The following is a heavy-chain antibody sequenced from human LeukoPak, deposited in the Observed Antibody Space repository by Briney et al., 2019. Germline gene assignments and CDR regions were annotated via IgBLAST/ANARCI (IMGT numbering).Heavy chain of an antibody. V-gene: IGHV4-39*07. CDR1: GGSISSSSYY. CDR3: ARERVWFGESIDY. CDR2: IYYSGST. Sequence: SETLSLTCTVSGGSISSSSYYWGWIRQPPGKGLEWIGSIYYSGSTYYNPSLKSRVTISVDTSKNQFSLKLSSVTAADTAVYYCARERVWFGESIDYWGQGTLVTVSS. D-gene: IGHD3-10*01. J-gene: IGHJ4*02.